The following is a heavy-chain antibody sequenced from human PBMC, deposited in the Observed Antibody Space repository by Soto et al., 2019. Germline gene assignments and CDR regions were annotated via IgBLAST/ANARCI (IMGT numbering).Heavy chain of an antibody. V-gene: IGHV4-31*03. D-gene: IGHD1-26*01. CDR2: IYYSGST. Sequence: QVQLQESGPGLVKPSQTLSLTCTVSGGSISSGGYYWSWIRQHPGKGLEWIGYIYYSGSTYYNPSLKSRVTISVETSKNRFSLKLSSVTAADTAVYYCASGTEVSPSWDVWGQGTTVTVSS. CDR1: GGSISSGGYY. CDR3: ASGTEVSPSWDV. J-gene: IGHJ6*02.